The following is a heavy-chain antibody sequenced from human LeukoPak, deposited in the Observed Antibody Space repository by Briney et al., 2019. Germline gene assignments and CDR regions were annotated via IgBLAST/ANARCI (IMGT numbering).Heavy chain of an antibody. J-gene: IGHJ4*02. V-gene: IGHV3-23*05. Sequence: TGGSLGLSCAASGFTLSKYMMTWVRQAPGKGLEFVSTITSDGTTYFIDSVRGRFTLSRDVSKNTLYLQMNSLRAEDTAVYYCARGSSTHGEYYFDYWGQGTLVTVSS. CDR2: ITSDGTT. CDR1: GFTLSKYM. CDR3: ARGSSTHGEYYFDY. D-gene: IGHD2-2*01.